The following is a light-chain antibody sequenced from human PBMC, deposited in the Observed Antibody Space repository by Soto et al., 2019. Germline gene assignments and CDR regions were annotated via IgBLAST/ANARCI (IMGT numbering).Light chain of an antibody. V-gene: IGKV3-20*01. CDR2: DTS. CDR1: QSVSSY. Sequence: EIVLTQSPGTLSLSVGERVTLSCRASQSVSSYLAWYQQTPGQAPRLLIYDTSNRATGTPDRFSGSGSGTDFTLTISRLEPEDFTVDYCQQYGSSPLTFGGGTTVEIK. CDR3: QQYGSSPLT. J-gene: IGKJ4*01.